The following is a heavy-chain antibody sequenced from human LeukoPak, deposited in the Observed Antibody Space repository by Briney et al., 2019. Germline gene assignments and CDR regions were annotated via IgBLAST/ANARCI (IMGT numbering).Heavy chain of an antibody. D-gene: IGHD6-19*01. Sequence: PGRSLRLCCAASGFTFSSYGMHWVRQTPGKGLEWVSSISGSGSNTNYADPVKGRFTISRDNSKNMLYLQMNNLRAEDTAVYYCAKEVRSTSGWYSDYWGQGTLVTVSS. CDR2: ISGSGSNT. CDR1: GFTFSSYG. J-gene: IGHJ4*02. V-gene: IGHV3-23*01. CDR3: AKEVRSTSGWYSDY.